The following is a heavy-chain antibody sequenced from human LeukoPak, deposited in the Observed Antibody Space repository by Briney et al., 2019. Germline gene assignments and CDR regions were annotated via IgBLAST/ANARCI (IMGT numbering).Heavy chain of an antibody. V-gene: IGHV7-4-1*02. CDR3: ARWLQLGAYKNFDY. CDR2: INTNTGNP. J-gene: IGHJ4*02. CDR1: GYTFTRYA. Sequence: ASVKVSCKASGYTFTRYAMNWVRQAPGQGLEWMGWINTNTGNPTYAQGFTGRFVFSLDTSVSTAYLQISSLKAEDTAVYYCARWLQLGAYKNFDYWGQGTLVTVSS. D-gene: IGHD5-24*01.